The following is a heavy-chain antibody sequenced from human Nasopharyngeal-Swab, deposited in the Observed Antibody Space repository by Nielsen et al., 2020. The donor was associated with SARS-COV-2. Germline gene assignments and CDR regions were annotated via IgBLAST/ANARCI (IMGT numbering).Heavy chain of an antibody. D-gene: IGHD6-13*01. Sequence: SDTLSLTFAVSGGSISSSNWWSWVRQPPGKGLEWIGEIYHSGSTNYNTSLKSRVTISVDKSKNQFSLKLSSVTAADTAVYYCARRRFGAAAGGFDYWGQGTLVTVSS. CDR1: GGSISSSNW. CDR2: IYHSGST. V-gene: IGHV4-4*02. J-gene: IGHJ4*02. CDR3: ARRRFGAAAGGFDY.